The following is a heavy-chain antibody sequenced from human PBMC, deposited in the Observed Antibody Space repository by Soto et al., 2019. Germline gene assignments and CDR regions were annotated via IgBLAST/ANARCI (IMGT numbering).Heavy chain of an antibody. Sequence: DSVKGRFTISRDNSKNTLYLQMNSLRADDTAVYYCARDVEGIAVDGSLLNWGQGTLVTVSS. V-gene: IGHV3-30*01. D-gene: IGHD6-19*01. J-gene: IGHJ4*02. CDR3: ARDVEGIAVDGSLLN.